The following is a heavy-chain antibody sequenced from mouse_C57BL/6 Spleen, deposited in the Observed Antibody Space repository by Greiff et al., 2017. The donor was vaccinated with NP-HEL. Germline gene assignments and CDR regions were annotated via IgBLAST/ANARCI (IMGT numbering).Heavy chain of an antibody. CDR1: GFTFSDYG. V-gene: IGHV5-17*01. CDR3: ARGPYYYGSSPNAMDY. J-gene: IGHJ4*01. D-gene: IGHD1-1*01. CDR2: ISSGSSTI. Sequence: EVMLVESGGGLVKPGGSLKLSCAASGFTFSDYGMHWVRQAPEKGLEWVAYISSGSSTIYYADTVKGRFTISRDNAKNTLFLQMTSLRSEDTAMYYCARGPYYYGSSPNAMDYWGQGTSVTVSS.